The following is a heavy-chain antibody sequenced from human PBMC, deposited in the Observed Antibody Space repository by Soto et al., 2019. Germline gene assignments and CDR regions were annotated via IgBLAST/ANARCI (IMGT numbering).Heavy chain of an antibody. CDR2: IYYSGST. J-gene: IGHJ6*02. CDR3: ARATSSSWYLEYYYYYGMDV. D-gene: IGHD6-13*01. Sequence: SETLSLTCTVSGGSIISYYWSWILQPPGKGLEWIGYIYYSGSTNYNPSLKSRVTISVDTSKNQFSLKLSSVTAADTAVYYCARATSSSWYLEYYYYYGMDVWGQGTTVTVSS. CDR1: GGSIISYY. V-gene: IGHV4-59*01.